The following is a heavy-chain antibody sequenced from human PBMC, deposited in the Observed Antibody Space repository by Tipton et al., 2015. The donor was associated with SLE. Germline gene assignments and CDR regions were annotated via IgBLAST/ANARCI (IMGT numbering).Heavy chain of an antibody. Sequence: TLSLTCAVYGGSFIGFYLSWIRQPPGMGLEWIGEIHHSGVTNSNPSLKSRLIISVDTSKNQFSLKLSSVTAADTAVYYCAGAVGTAAGLRDYWGQGTLVTVPS. CDR2: IHHSGVT. J-gene: IGHJ4*02. CDR1: GGSFIGFY. CDR3: AGAVGTAAGLRDY. D-gene: IGHD6-13*01. V-gene: IGHV4-34*01.